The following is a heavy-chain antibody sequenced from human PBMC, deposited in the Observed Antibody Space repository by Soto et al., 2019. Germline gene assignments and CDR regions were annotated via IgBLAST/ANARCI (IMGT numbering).Heavy chain of an antibody. Sequence: SVKVSCKASGGTFSSYAISWVRQAPGQGFEWMGGIIPIFGTANYAQKFQGRVTITADESTSTAYMELSSLRSEDTAVYYCARDRDEKQQLVPYYFDYWGQGTLVTVSS. CDR3: ARDRDEKQQLVPYYFDY. CDR2: IIPIFGTA. D-gene: IGHD6-13*01. V-gene: IGHV1-69*13. CDR1: GGTFSSYA. J-gene: IGHJ4*02.